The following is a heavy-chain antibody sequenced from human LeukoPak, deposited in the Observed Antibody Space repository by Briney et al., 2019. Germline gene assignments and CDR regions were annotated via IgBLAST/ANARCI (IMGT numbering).Heavy chain of an antibody. CDR1: GFTFSSYA. D-gene: IGHD1-26*01. CDR2: ISSNGGST. V-gene: IGHV3-64*01. CDR3: ARELAYSGSNYYFDY. J-gene: IGHJ4*02. Sequence: GGSLRLSCAASGFTFSSYAMPWVRQAPGKGLEYVSAISSNGGSTYYANSVKGRFTISRDNSKNTLYLQMGSLRAEDMAVYYCARELAYSGSNYYFDYWGQGTLVTVSS.